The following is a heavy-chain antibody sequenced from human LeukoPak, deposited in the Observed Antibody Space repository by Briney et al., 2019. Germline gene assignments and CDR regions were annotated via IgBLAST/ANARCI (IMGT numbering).Heavy chain of an antibody. V-gene: IGHV3-74*01. J-gene: IGHJ3*02. CDR3: ARVQGHPPNGLDI. CDR2: INSDGSST. CDR1: GFTFSSYW. D-gene: IGHD2-8*01. Sequence: GGSLRLSCAASGFTFSSYWMHWVRQAPGKGLVWVSRINSDGSSTSYADAAKGRFTISRDNAKNTAYLQMNSLRAEDTAVYYCARVQGHPPNGLDIWGQGTMVTVSS.